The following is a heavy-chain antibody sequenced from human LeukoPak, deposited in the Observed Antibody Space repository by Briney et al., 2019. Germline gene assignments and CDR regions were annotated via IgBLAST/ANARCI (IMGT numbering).Heavy chain of an antibody. Sequence: GGSLRLSCAASGFTFSSHGMHWVRQAPGKGLEWVAVISYDGSNKYYADSVKGRFTISRDNSKNTLYLQMNSLRAEDTAVYYCAKDLVYLGYCSSTSCYAYAIDIWGQGTMVTVSS. J-gene: IGHJ3*02. V-gene: IGHV3-30*18. CDR2: ISYDGSNK. D-gene: IGHD2-2*01. CDR1: GFTFSSHG. CDR3: AKDLVYLGYCSSTSCYAYAIDI.